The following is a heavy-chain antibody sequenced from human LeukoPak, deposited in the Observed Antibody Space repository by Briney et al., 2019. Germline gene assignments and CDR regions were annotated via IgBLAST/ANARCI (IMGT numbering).Heavy chain of an antibody. CDR2: IRGSGNSA. Sequence: GGSLRLSCAASGFTFSSYVMAWVRQAPGKGPQWVSSIRGSGNSAYYADSVKGRFTISRDNSKDTLYLQMNSLRVEDTAMYYCAKGDSGGDYWGQGTLVTVSS. D-gene: IGHD2-21*02. CDR1: GFTFSSYV. J-gene: IGHJ4*02. CDR3: AKGDSGGDY. V-gene: IGHV3-23*01.